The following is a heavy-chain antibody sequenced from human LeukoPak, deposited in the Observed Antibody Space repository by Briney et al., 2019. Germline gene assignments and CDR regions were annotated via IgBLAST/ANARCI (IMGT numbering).Heavy chain of an antibody. V-gene: IGHV3-49*04. CDR2: IRSAAYGGTA. Sequence: GGSLRLSCLVSGLTFGDYSMNWVRQAPGKGLEWVGFIRSAAYGGTAEYAASVEGRFTISRDDSKNTLYLQMNSLRAEDTAVYYCAKGQVNYYYYYMDVWGKGTTVTVSS. J-gene: IGHJ6*03. D-gene: IGHD4-23*01. CDR3: AKGQVNYYYYYMDV. CDR1: GLTFGDYS.